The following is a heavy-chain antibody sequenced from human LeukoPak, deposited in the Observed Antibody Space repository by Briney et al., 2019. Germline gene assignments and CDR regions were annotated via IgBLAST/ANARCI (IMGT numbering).Heavy chain of an antibody. CDR1: GFTFSSYE. CDR3: ARVGYSSGLDAFDI. CDR2: ISSSGSTI. V-gene: IGHV3-48*03. Sequence: GGSLRHSCAASGFTFSSYEMNWVRQAPGKGLEWVSYISSSGSTIYYADSVKGRFTISRDNAKNSLYLQMNSLRAEDTAVYYCARVGYSSGLDAFDIWGQGTMVTVSS. D-gene: IGHD6-19*01. J-gene: IGHJ3*02.